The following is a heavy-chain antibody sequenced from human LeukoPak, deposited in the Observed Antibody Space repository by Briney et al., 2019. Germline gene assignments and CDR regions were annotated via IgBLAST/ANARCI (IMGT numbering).Heavy chain of an antibody. J-gene: IGHJ3*02. CDR1: GFTFSSYA. D-gene: IGHD5-12*01. CDR3: ARARVVATVTSDGFDM. V-gene: IGHV3-23*01. CDR2: ISGSGGST. Sequence: GGSLRLSCAASGFTFSSYAMSWVRQAPGKGLEWVSAISGSGGSTYYADSVKGRSTISRDNSKNTLYLQMNSLRAEDTAVYYCARARVVATVTSDGFDMWGQGTMVTVSS.